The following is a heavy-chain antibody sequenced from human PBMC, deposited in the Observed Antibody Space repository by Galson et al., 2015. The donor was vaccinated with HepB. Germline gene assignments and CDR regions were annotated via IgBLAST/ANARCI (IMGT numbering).Heavy chain of an antibody. V-gene: IGHV3-21*01. J-gene: IGHJ3*02. CDR1: GFTFSSYS. D-gene: IGHD3-16*02. CDR2: ISSSSSYI. CDR3: ARDHVIQGAFDI. Sequence: SLRLSCAASGFTFSSYSMNWVRQAPGKGLEWVSSISSSSSYIYYADSVKGRFTISRDNAKNSLYLQMNSLRAEDTAVYYCARDHVIQGAFDIWGQGTMVTVSS.